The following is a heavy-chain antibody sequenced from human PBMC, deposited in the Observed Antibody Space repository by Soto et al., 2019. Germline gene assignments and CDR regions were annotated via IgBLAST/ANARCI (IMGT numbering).Heavy chain of an antibody. CDR3: AHAYYDYVWGSYRNDIDHFDY. J-gene: IGHJ4*02. CDR1: GFSLSTSGVG. Sequence: QITVKESGPTLVKPKQTLTLTCTFSGFSLSTSGVGVGWIRQPPGKALEWLALIYWDDDKRYSPSLKRRLTITKDTSKNQVVLTMTNMDPVETATYYCAHAYYDYVWGSYRNDIDHFDYWGQGTLVTVSS. D-gene: IGHD3-16*02. V-gene: IGHV2-5*02. CDR2: IYWDDDK.